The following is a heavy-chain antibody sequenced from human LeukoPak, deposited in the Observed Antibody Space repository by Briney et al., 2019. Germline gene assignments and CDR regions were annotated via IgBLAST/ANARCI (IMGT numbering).Heavy chain of an antibody. CDR2: INPNSGGT. D-gene: IGHD6-19*01. J-gene: IGHJ4*02. Sequence: RASVKVSCKASGYTFTGYYMHWVRQAPGQGLEWMGWINPNSGGTNYAQKFQGRVTMTRDTSISTAYMELSSLRSEDTAVYYCARDLPDSSGWVHQGSFDYWGQGTLVTVSS. CDR1: GYTFTGYY. V-gene: IGHV1-2*02. CDR3: ARDLPDSSGWVHQGSFDY.